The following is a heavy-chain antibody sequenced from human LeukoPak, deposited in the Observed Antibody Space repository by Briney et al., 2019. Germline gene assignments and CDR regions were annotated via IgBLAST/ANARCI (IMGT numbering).Heavy chain of an antibody. J-gene: IGHJ4*02. V-gene: IGHV4-34*01. CDR1: GGSFSGYY. D-gene: IGHD5-18*01. CDR3: ARGHRGYSYGPFDY. Sequence: SETLSLTCAVSGGSFSGYYWSWIRQPPGKGLEWIGEINHSGSTNYNPSLKSRVTISVDTSKNQFSLKLSSVTAADTAVYYCARGHRGYSYGPFDYWGQGTLVTVSS. CDR2: INHSGST.